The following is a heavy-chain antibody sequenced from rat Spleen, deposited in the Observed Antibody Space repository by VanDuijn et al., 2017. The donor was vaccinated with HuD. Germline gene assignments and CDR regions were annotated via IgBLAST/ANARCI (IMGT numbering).Heavy chain of an antibody. J-gene: IGHJ2*01. D-gene: IGHD5-1*01. CDR1: GFTFSNYG. Sequence: EVQLVESGGGLVQPGRSLKLSCAASGFTFSNYGMAWVRQAPTKGLEWVATISYDGSSTYYRDSVKGRFTISRDNAKSTLYLQMDSLRSEDTATYYCARYRWGYFDYWGQGVMVTVSS. CDR3: ARYRWGYFDY. CDR2: ISYDGSST. V-gene: IGHV5-29*01.